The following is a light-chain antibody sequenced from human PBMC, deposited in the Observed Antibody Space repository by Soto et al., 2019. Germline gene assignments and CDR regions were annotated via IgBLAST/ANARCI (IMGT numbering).Light chain of an antibody. Sequence: QSVLTQPPSASGSPGQSVTFSCTGTSSDVGRYNFVSWYQQHPGKAPKLIIYEVDKRPSGVPDRFSGSKSGSTASLTVSGLQAEDEADYYCSSYTSSSTPYVFGTGTKLTVL. CDR3: SSYTSSSTPYV. J-gene: IGLJ1*01. CDR2: EVD. CDR1: SSDVGRYNF. V-gene: IGLV2-8*01.